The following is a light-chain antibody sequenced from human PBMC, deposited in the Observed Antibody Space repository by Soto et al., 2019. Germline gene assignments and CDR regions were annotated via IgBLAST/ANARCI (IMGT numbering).Light chain of an antibody. J-gene: IGLJ1*01. CDR3: SSYTSSSTL. V-gene: IGLV2-14*01. CDR1: SSDVGGYNY. Sequence: QSALTQPASVSGSPGQSINISCTGTSSDVGGYNYVSWYQQHPGKAPKLMIYAVTDRPSGVSSRFSGSKSGNTASLTISGLQAEDEADYYCSSYTSSSTLFGTGTKVTV. CDR2: AVT.